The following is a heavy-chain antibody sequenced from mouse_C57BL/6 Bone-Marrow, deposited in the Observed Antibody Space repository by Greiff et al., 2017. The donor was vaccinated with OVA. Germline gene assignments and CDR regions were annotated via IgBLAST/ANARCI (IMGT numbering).Heavy chain of an antibody. CDR3: TRKVYYYGSSFAY. CDR1: GYTFTSYW. D-gene: IGHD1-1*01. CDR2: IYPGNSDT. J-gene: IGHJ3*01. V-gene: IGHV1-5*01. Sequence: EVQLQQSGTVLARPGASVKMSCKTSGYTFTSYWMHWVKQRPGQGLEWIGAIYPGNSDTSYNQKFKGKAKLTAVTSASTAYMELSSLTNEDSAVYYCTRKVYYYGSSFAYWGQGTLVTVSA.